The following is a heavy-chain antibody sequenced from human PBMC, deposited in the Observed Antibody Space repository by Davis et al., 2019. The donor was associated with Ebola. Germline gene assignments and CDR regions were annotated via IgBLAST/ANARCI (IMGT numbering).Heavy chain of an antibody. CDR1: GGSISSYY. D-gene: IGHD2-15*01. Sequence: TLSLTCTVSGGSISSYYWSWIRQPPGKGLEWIGYIYYSGSTNYNPSLKSRVTISVDTSKNQFSLKLSSVTAADTAVYYCASLLGYCSGGSCYGGWGQGTLVTVSS. CDR3: ASLLGYCSGGSCYGG. J-gene: IGHJ4*02. CDR2: IYYSGST. V-gene: IGHV4-59*08.